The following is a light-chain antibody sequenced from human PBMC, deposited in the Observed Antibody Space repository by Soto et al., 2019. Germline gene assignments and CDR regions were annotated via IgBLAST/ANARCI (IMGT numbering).Light chain of an antibody. V-gene: IGLV2-14*01. CDR3: SSYTTSSTYV. CDR2: DVS. Sequence: QSALTQPASVSGSPGQSITISCTGTSSDVGGYNYVSWYQQHPGKAPKLMIYDVSNRPSGFSSRFSGSKSGNTASLTISGLRAEDEADYFCSSYTTSSTYVFGTGTKVTVL. J-gene: IGLJ1*01. CDR1: SSDVGGYNY.